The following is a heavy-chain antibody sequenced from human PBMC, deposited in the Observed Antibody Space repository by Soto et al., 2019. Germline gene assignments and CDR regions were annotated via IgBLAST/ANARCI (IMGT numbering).Heavy chain of an antibody. D-gene: IGHD6-13*01. CDR2: IYHSGST. J-gene: IGHJ4*02. CDR1: GDSISSSGYS. Sequence: SETLSLTCAVSGDSISSSGYSWSWIRQPPGKGLEWIGYIYHSGSTYYNPSLKSRVTISIDRSKNQFSLKLSSVTAADTAVYYCARHRGNNFDYWGQGTLVTVSS. V-gene: IGHV4-30-2*01. CDR3: ARHRGNNFDY.